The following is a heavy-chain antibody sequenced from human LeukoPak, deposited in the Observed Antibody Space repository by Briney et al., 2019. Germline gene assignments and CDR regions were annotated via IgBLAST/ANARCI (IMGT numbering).Heavy chain of an antibody. CDR1: GYSFTNYW. V-gene: IGHV5-51*01. J-gene: IGHJ3*02. Sequence: GESLKISCKASGYSFTNYWIGWVRQMPGKGLEWMGIIYPGDSDTRYSPSFQGQVTISADKAISTAYLHWSSLKASDTAMYYCGRLSNGDVAFDIWGQGTMVTVSS. D-gene: IGHD2-8*01. CDR2: IYPGDSDT. CDR3: GRLSNGDVAFDI.